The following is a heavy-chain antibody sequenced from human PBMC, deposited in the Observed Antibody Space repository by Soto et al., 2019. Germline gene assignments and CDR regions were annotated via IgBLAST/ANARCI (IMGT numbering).Heavy chain of an antibody. CDR1: GFTFSNYG. CDR3: AKIDKFNPQSSGWANRFDY. V-gene: IGHV3-23*01. J-gene: IGHJ4*02. D-gene: IGHD6-19*01. CDR2: MSRDGGVT. Sequence: EVQLLESGGGLVQPGGSLRLSCAASGFTFSNYGMTWVRQAPGKGLEWVSGMSRDGGVTDYTDSVKGRFTISRDISKNTLYRQMNSLRAEDTAVYYCAKIDKFNPQSSGWANRFDYWGQGTRVTVSS.